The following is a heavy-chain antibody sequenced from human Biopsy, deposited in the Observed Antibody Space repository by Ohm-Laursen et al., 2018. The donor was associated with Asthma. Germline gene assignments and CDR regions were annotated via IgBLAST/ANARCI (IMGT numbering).Heavy chain of an antibody. CDR3: ARAAITGIRGWFDP. J-gene: IGHJ5*02. V-gene: IGHV4-34*01. D-gene: IGHD1-20*01. Sequence: TLSLTWTVYGGYLTGHYWNWIRQPPGKGLEWIGEIDQSGYTNYNPSLKSRVTISADTSKNQFHLNLSFVTAADTAVHFCARAAITGIRGWFDPWGQGTQVTVPS. CDR1: GGYLTGHY. CDR2: IDQSGYT.